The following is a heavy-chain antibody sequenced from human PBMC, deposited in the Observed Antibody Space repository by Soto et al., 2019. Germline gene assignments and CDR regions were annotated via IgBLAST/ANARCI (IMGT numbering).Heavy chain of an antibody. J-gene: IGHJ4*02. CDR2: ISGSGGST. CDR3: AHPPYYYDSSGYISDY. D-gene: IGHD3-22*01. V-gene: IGHV3-23*01. Sequence: GGSLRLSCAASGFTFSSYAMSWVRQAPGKGLEWVSAISGSGGSTYYADSVKGRFTISRDNSKNTLYLQMNSLRAEDTAVYYCAHPPYYYDSSGYISDYWGQGTLVTVSS. CDR1: GFTFSSYA.